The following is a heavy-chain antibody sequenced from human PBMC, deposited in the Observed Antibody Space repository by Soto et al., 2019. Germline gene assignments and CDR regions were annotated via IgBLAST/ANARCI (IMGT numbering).Heavy chain of an antibody. D-gene: IGHD6-13*01. CDR1: GFTFSGSA. Sequence: GGSLRLSCAASGFTFSGSAMHWVRQASGKGLEWVGRIRSKANSYATAYAASVKGRFTISRDNSKNTLYLQMNSLRAEDTAVYYCRSSWSDYYYYGMDVWGQGTTVTVSS. CDR3: RSSWSDYYYYGMDV. J-gene: IGHJ6*02. CDR2: IRSKANSYAT. V-gene: IGHV3-73*01.